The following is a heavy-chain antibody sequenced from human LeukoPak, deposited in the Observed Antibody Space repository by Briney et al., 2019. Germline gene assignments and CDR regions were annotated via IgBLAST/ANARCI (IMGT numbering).Heavy chain of an antibody. D-gene: IGHD4-17*01. CDR3: ARDLFPYGADNWEP. CDR1: GYTFTGYY. V-gene: IGHV1-2*02. J-gene: IGHJ5*02. CDR2: INPNSGGT. Sequence: ASVKVSCKASGYTFTGYYMHWVRQAPGQGLEWMGWINPNSGGTKYAQKFQGRVTMTRDTSISTAYMELSRLKSDDTAVYYCARDLFPYGADNWEPWGQGTLVTVSS.